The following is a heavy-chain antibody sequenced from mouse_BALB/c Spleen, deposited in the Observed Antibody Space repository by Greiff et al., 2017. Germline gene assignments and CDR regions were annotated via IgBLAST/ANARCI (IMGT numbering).Heavy chain of an antibody. Sequence: QVQLQQSGAELARPGASVKMSCKASGYTFTSYTMHWVKQRPGQGLEWIGYINPSSGYTNYNQKFKDKATLTADKSSSTAYMQLSSLTSEDSAVYYCARGVYGNSYWYFDVWGAGTTVTVSS. J-gene: IGHJ1*01. CDR1: GYTFTSYT. CDR3: ARGVYGNSYWYFDV. D-gene: IGHD2-1*01. CDR2: INPSSGYT. V-gene: IGHV1-4*01.